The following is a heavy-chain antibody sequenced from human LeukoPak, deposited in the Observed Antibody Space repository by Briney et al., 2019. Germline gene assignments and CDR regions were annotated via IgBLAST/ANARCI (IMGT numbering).Heavy chain of an antibody. Sequence: GGSLRLSCAASGFTFSSYAMSWVRQAPGKGLEWVSAISGGGGSIYYADSVKGRFTISRDKSKNTLYLQMNSLRAEDTAVYYCAKDRILYSNYVFDYYMDVWGKGTTVTVSS. J-gene: IGHJ6*03. V-gene: IGHV3-23*01. CDR3: AKDRILYSNYVFDYYMDV. CDR2: ISGGGGSI. CDR1: GFTFSSYA. D-gene: IGHD4-11*01.